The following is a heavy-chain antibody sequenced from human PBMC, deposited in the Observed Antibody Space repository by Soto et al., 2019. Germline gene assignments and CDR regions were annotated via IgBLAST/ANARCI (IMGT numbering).Heavy chain of an antibody. CDR1: GFTVSSNY. CDR3: ASMTSEWDDGAFDI. CDR2: IYSGGST. Sequence: GGSLRLSCAASGFTVSSNYMSWVRQAPGKGLEWVSVIYSGGSTYYADSVKGRFTISRDNSKNTLYLQMNSLRAEDTAVYYCASMTSEWDDGAFDIWGQGTMVTVSS. J-gene: IGHJ3*02. D-gene: IGHD1-26*01. V-gene: IGHV3-53*01.